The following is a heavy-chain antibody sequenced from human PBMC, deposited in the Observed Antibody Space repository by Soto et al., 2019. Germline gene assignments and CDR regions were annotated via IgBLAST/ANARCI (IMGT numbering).Heavy chain of an antibody. CDR2: MNPNSGNT. D-gene: IGHD2-21*02. CDR1: GYTFTSYD. Sequence: ASVKVSCKASGYTFTSYDTNWVRQATGQGLEWMGWMNPNSGNTGYAQKFQGRVTMTRDTSTSTVYMELSSLRSEDTAVYYCARGSDPGVYNWFDPWGQGTLVTVSS. J-gene: IGHJ5*02. V-gene: IGHV1-8*01. CDR3: ARGSDPGVYNWFDP.